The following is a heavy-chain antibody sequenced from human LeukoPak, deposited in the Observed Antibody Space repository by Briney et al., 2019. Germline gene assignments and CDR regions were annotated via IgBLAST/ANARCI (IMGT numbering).Heavy chain of an antibody. CDR1: GFTLTNNW. J-gene: IGHJ3*01. CDR2: VNTYGTNT. CDR3: AREFSPEDAFDL. V-gene: IGHV3-74*01. Sequence: PGGSLRLSCTASGFTLTNNWMRWVRQVPGKGLEWVSRVNTYGTNTNYADSVRGRFTISRDNAKNTLYLQMDSLRAEDSAIYYCAREFSPEDAFDLWGQGTRVTVS.